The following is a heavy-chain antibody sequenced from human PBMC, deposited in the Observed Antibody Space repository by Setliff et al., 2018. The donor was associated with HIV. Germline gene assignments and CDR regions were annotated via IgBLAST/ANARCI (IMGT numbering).Heavy chain of an antibody. CDR2: IRYDGSNK. Sequence: LRLSCAASGFTFSNYGMHWVRQAPGKGLEWVAFIRYDGSNKYYADPVKGRFTISRDNSKNTVYLQMNSLRAEDTAVYYCAKDVDSSGYYDVKFWGQGTQVTVSS. V-gene: IGHV3-30*02. J-gene: IGHJ4*02. CDR1: GFTFSNYG. CDR3: AKDVDSSGYYDVKF. D-gene: IGHD3-22*01.